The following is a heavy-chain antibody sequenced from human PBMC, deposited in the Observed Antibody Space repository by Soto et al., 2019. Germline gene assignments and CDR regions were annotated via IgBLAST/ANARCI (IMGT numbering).Heavy chain of an antibody. CDR1: GFTFGDYA. Sequence: GGSLRLSCTASGFTFGDYAMSWVRQAPGKGLEWVGFIRSKAYGGTTEYAASVKGRFTISRDDSKSTAYLQMNSLKTEDTAVYYCTRPYTWEWLRSFDYWGQGTLVTVSS. D-gene: IGHD5-12*01. CDR3: TRPYTWEWLRSFDY. J-gene: IGHJ4*02. V-gene: IGHV3-49*04. CDR2: IRSKAYGGTT.